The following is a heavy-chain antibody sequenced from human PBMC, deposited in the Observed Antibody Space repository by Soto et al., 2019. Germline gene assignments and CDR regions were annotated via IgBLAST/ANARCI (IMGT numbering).Heavy chain of an antibody. D-gene: IGHD6-13*01. CDR1: GYTFTGYY. J-gene: IGHJ4*02. CDR2: INPNSGGT. V-gene: IGHV1-2*02. Sequence: GSSVKVSRKASGYTFTGYYMHCVRQAPGQGLEWMGWINPNSGGTNYAQKFQGRVTMTRDTSISTAYMELSRLRSDDTAVYYCARAIAAAGDNDYWGQGTLVTVSS. CDR3: ARAIAAAGDNDY.